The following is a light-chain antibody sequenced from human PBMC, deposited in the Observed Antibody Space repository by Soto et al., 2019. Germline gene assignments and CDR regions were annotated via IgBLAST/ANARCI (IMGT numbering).Light chain of an antibody. CDR1: QSVSSNY. J-gene: IGKJ5*01. CDR3: QQYGGTPTIT. CDR2: DAS. V-gene: IGKV3-20*01. Sequence: DIVLTQSPGTPSLSPGQRATLSCMASQSVSSNYLAWYQQRPGQAPRLLIYDASSRATGVPDRFSGSGSGTDFTLTISRLETEDFAVYYCQQYGGTPTITFGQGTRLEIK.